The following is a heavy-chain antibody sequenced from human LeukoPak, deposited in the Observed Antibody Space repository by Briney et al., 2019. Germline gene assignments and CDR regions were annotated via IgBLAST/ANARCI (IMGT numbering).Heavy chain of an antibody. CDR3: ARDLIAGRPAVDY. CDR2: INPNSGGT. V-gene: IGHV1-2*06. Sequence: AASVKVSCKASEYTFTGYYMHWLRQAPGQGLEWMGRINPNSGGTNYAQKFQGRVTMTRDTSTSTAYMELSRLRSDDTAVYYCARDLIAGRPAVDYWGQGTLVTVSS. D-gene: IGHD2-2*01. CDR1: EYTFTGYY. J-gene: IGHJ4*02.